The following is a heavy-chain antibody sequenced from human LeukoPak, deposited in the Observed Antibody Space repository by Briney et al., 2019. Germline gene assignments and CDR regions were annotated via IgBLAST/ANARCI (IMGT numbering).Heavy chain of an antibody. D-gene: IGHD3-10*01. CDR3: ASWWFGEPPPANNWFDP. CDR1: GYTFTSYA. Sequence: EASVKVSCKASGYTFTSYAMNWVRRAPGQGLEWMGGIIPIFGTANYAQKFQGRVTITADKSTSTAYMELSSLRSEDTAVYYCASWWFGEPPPANNWFDPWGQGTLVTVSS. V-gene: IGHV1-69*06. J-gene: IGHJ5*02. CDR2: IIPIFGTA.